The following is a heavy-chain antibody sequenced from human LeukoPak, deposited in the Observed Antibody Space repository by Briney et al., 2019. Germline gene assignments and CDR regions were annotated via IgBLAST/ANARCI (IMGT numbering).Heavy chain of an antibody. CDR1: GFTFNDYG. J-gene: IGHJ3*02. CDR3: ARAQGATIDAFDI. V-gene: IGHV3-21*01. CDR2: ISSSSSYI. D-gene: IGHD1-26*01. Sequence: GGSLRLSCAASGFTFNDYGMSWVRQAPGKGLEWVSSISSSSSYIYYADSVKGRFTISRDNAKNSLYLQMNSLRAEDTAVYYCARAQGATIDAFDIWGQGTMVTVSS.